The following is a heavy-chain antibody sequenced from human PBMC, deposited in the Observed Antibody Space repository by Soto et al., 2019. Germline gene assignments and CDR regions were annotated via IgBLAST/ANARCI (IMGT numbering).Heavy chain of an antibody. D-gene: IGHD3-3*01. J-gene: IGHJ6*03. CDR3: ARGSDDFWSGYPVAYYYYMDV. Sequence: SETLSLTCAVYGGSLSGYYWSWIRQPPGKGLEWIGEINHSGSTNYNPSLKSRVTISVDTSKNQFSLKLSSVTAADTAVYYCARGSDDFWSGYPVAYYYYMDVWGKGTTVTVSS. CDR1: GGSLSGYY. CDR2: INHSGST. V-gene: IGHV4-34*01.